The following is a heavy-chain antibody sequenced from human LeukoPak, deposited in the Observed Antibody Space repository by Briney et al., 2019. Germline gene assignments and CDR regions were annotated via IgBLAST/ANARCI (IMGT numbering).Heavy chain of an antibody. CDR2: IIPILGIA. D-gene: IGHD3-10*01. J-gene: IGHJ4*02. CDR3: ARAAERIWFGELSYFDY. Sequence: SVKVSCKASGGTFSNYAINWVRQAPGQGLEWMGRIIPILGIANYAQKFQGRVTISADKSTSTAYMELSSLRSEDTAVYYCARAAERIWFGELSYFDYWGQGTLVTVSS. CDR1: GGTFSNYA. V-gene: IGHV1-69*04.